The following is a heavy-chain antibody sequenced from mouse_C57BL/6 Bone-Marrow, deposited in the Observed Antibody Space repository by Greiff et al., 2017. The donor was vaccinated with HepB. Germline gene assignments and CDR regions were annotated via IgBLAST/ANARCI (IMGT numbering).Heavy chain of an antibody. D-gene: IGHD1-1*01. J-gene: IGHJ4*01. Sequence: VQLQQSGPELVKPGASVKIPCKASGYTFTDYNMDWVKQSHGKSLEWIGDINPNNGGTIYNQKFKGKATLTVDKASSTAYMEIRSLASEDTAVDYGARRGGRIYYYGYYAMDYWGQGTSVTVSS. CDR3: ARRGGRIYYYGYYAMDY. CDR1: GYTFTDYN. CDR2: INPNNGGT. V-gene: IGHV1-18*01.